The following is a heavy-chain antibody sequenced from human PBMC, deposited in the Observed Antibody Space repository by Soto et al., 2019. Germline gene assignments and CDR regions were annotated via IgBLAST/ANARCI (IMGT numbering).Heavy chain of an antibody. CDR2: INPTSGGT. CDR1: GYTFAAYY. CDR3: ARDPDYGDYWGYFFDY. D-gene: IGHD4-17*01. J-gene: IGHJ4*02. V-gene: IGHV1-2*02. Sequence: QVQLVQSGAEVKKPGASVKVSCKTSGYTFAAYYIHWIRQAPGQGLEWMGWINPTSGGTVYAQNLQDRVTMTRATSISTAYMELRRLNSDDTAVYYCARDPDYGDYWGYFFDYWGQGTPVTVSS.